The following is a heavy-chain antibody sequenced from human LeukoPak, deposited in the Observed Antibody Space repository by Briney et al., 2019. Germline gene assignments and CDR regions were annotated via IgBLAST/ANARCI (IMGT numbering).Heavy chain of an antibody. Sequence: KPSETLSLTCTVSGGSMRSYYWGWIRQPPGKGLEWMGSIYYSGSTYYHPSLKSRVTISVDTSKNQFSLKVSSVTAADTAVYYCARHESGANWFDPWGQGTLVTVSS. J-gene: IGHJ5*02. CDR2: IYYSGST. V-gene: IGHV4-39*01. D-gene: IGHD7-27*01. CDR3: ARHESGANWFDP. CDR1: GGSMRSYY.